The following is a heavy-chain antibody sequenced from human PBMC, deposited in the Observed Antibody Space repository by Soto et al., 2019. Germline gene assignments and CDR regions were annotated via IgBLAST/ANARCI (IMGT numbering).Heavy chain of an antibody. J-gene: IGHJ4*02. CDR3: ARDRYGSGSPPFDY. Sequence: QVQLQESGPGLVKPSQTLSLTCTVSGGSISSGGYYWSWIRQHPGKGLEWIGYIYYSGSTYYNPSLXXXVXLSVDTSKNQFSLKLSSVTAADTAVYYCARDRYGSGSPPFDYWGQGTLVTVSS. CDR2: IYYSGST. V-gene: IGHV4-31*03. CDR1: GGSISSGGYY. D-gene: IGHD3-10*01.